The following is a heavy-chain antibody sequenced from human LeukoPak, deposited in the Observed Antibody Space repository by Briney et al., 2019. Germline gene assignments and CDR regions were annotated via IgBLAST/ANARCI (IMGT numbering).Heavy chain of an antibody. CDR2: IYSGGST. CDR1: GFTVSSNY. J-gene: IGHJ4*02. V-gene: IGHV3-66*01. CDR3: AKDLGSGWYFDY. D-gene: IGHD6-19*01. Sequence: GGSLRLSCAASGFTVSSNYMSWVRQAPGKGLEWVSVIYSGGSTYYADSVKGRFTISRDNAKNSLYLQMNSLRAEDTAAYYCAKDLGSGWYFDYWGQGTLVTVSS.